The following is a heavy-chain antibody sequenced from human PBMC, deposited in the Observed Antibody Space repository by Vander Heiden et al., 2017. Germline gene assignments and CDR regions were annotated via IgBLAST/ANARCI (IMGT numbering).Heavy chain of an antibody. D-gene: IGHD2-15*01. V-gene: IGHV3-23*01. CDR2: ISGSGGST. CDR3: ATPIVVVVAARGYFDY. Sequence: EVQLLESGGGLVQPGGSLRLSCAASGFTFSSYAMRWVRQAPGKGLEWVSAISGSGGSTYYADSVKGRFTISRDNSKNTPYLQMNSLRAEDTAVYYCATPIVVVVAARGYFDYWGQGTLVTVSS. J-gene: IGHJ4*02. CDR1: GFTFSSYA.